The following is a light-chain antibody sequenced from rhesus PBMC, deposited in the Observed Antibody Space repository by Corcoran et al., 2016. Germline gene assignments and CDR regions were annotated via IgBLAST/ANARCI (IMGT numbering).Light chain of an antibody. CDR1: QGISSW. Sequence: DIQMTQSPSSLSASVGDTVTITCRASQGISSWLDWYQLKPGKAPKLRIYKESSLQSGVPTRFSGSGSGTDLPLPISSLQSEDFATYYCQQYSSRPLTFGGGTKVEIK. CDR2: KES. CDR3: QQYSSRPLT. J-gene: IGKJ4*01. V-gene: IGKV1-22*01.